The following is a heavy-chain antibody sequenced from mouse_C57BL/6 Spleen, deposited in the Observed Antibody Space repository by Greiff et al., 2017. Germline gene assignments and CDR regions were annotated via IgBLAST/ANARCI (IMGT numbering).Heavy chain of an antibody. CDR2: IYPGDGDT. Sequence: QVQLQQSGPELVKPGASVKISCKASGYAFSSSWMNWVKQRPGKGLEWIGRIYPGDGDTNYNGKFKGKATLTADKSSSTAYMQLSSLTSEDSAVYFCARWGDPLFAYWGQGTLVTVSA. D-gene: IGHD3-3*01. CDR3: ARWGDPLFAY. J-gene: IGHJ3*01. V-gene: IGHV1-82*01. CDR1: GYAFSSSW.